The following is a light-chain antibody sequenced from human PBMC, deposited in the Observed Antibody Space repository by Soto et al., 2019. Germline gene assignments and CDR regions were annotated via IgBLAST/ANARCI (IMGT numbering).Light chain of an antibody. J-gene: IGLJ3*02. V-gene: IGLV2-14*03. CDR2: DVS. CDR3: SSRTSATTVV. CDR1: SSDVGSYNY. Sequence: QSALTQPASVSGSPGQSITISCTGTSSDVGSYNYVSWYQQHPGEAPKVMIYDVSSRPSGVSTRFSGSKSGNTASLTSSGLQAEDEAQYYCSSRTSATTVVFGGGTKLTVL.